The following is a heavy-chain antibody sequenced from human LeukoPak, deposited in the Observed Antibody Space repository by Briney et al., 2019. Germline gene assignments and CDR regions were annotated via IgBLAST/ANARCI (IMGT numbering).Heavy chain of an antibody. V-gene: IGHV3-30*18. D-gene: IGHD2-21*02. CDR1: GFIFSSYG. J-gene: IGHJ4*02. CDR3: AKWANGGVVTASIDY. CDR2: ISYDGSNK. Sequence: PGGSLRLSCAASGFIFSSYGMHWVRQAPGKGLEWVAVISYDGSNKYYADSVKGRFTISRDNSKNTLYLQMNSLRAEDTAVYYRAKWANGGVVTASIDYWGQGTLVTVSS.